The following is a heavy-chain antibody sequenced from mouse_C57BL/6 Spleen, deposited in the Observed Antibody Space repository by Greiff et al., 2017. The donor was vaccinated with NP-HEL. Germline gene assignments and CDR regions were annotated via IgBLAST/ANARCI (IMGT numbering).Heavy chain of an antibody. CDR1: GYTFTSYW. J-gene: IGHJ2*01. CDR3: AKEGPFITTVVAPY. V-gene: IGHV1-55*01. D-gene: IGHD1-1*01. CDR2: IYPGSGST. Sequence: QVQLQQPGAELVKPGASVKMSCKASGYTFTSYWITWVKQRPGQGLEWIGDIYPGSGSTNYNEKFKSKATLTVDTSSSTAYMQLSSLTSEDSAVYYCAKEGPFITTVVAPYWGQGTTLTVSS.